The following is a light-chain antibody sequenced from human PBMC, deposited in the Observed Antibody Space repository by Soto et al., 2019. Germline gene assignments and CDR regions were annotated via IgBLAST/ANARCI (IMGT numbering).Light chain of an antibody. CDR1: SSDVGGYNY. CDR3: CSYAGSSSFRVL. V-gene: IGLV2-11*01. Sequence: QSALTQPASVSGSPGQSITISCTGTSSDVGGYNYVSWYQQHPGKAPKLMIYDVTKRPSGVPDRFSGSKSGNTASLIISGLQAADEAEYYCCCCSYAGSSSFRVLFGGGTQLTVL. CDR2: DVT. J-gene: IGLJ2*01.